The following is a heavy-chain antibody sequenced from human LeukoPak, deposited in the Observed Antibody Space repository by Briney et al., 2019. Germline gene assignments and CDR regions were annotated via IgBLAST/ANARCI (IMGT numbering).Heavy chain of an antibody. CDR2: ISGFGEST. V-gene: IGHV3-23*01. D-gene: IGHD6-13*01. J-gene: IGHJ4*02. Sequence: PGGSLRLSCAASGFTFSNYAMTWVRQAPGKGLEWVSSISGFGESTHYADSVQGRFTISRDNSRNTVFVQMTSPRADDTAVYYCAKGHTTSWYSFDYWGQGILVTVSS. CDR1: GFTFSNYA. CDR3: AKGHTTSWYSFDY.